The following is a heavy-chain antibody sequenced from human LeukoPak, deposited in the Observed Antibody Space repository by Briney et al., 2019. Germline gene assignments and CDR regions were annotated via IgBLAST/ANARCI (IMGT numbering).Heavy chain of an antibody. D-gene: IGHD1-7*01. CDR2: IYHSGST. CDR3: ARAESGGTTSYYSVY. Sequence: SETLSLTCAVSGYSISSGYYWGWIRQPPGKGLEWIGSIYHSGSTYYNPSLKGRVTISVDTSKNQFSLKLSSVTAADTAVYYCARAESGGTTSYYSVYWRQGTLVTVSS. CDR1: GYSISSGYY. J-gene: IGHJ4*02. V-gene: IGHV4-38-2*01.